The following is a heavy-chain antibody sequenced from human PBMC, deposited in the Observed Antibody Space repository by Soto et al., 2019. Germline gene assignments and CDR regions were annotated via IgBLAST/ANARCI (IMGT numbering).Heavy chain of an antibody. CDR3: VIGPCRYYYYVIYV. Sequence: SVKVSWKASGGTFSSYTISWVRQAPGQGLEWMGRIIPILGIANYAQKFQGRVTITADKSTSTAYMELSSLRSEDTAVYYCVIGPCRYYYYVIYVWGQRTSVPVS. CDR1: GGTFSSYT. J-gene: IGHJ6*02. V-gene: IGHV1-69*02. CDR2: IIPILGIA.